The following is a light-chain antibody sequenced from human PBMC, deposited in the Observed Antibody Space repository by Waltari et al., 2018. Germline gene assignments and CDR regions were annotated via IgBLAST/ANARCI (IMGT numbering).Light chain of an antibody. CDR2: DVS. V-gene: IGLV2-23*02. Sequence: QSALTQPASVSGSPGQSITIPCPGTSSDVGSYNLVPWYQQHPGEAPKLMIYDVSKRPSGVPDRFSGSKSGNTASLTISGLQAEDDADYYCCSYAGNYIFHVFGTGTKVTVL. CDR1: SSDVGSYNL. J-gene: IGLJ1*01. CDR3: CSYAGNYIFHV.